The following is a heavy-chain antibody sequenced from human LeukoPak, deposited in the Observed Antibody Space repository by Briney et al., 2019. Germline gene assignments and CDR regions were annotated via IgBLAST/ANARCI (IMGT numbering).Heavy chain of an antibody. J-gene: IGHJ5*02. CDR1: GGSISSYY. CDR3: ARGKWASWFDP. V-gene: IGHV4-59*01. CDR2: ISYSGYT. Sequence: SETLSLTCSVSGGSISSYYWSWIRQPPGKGLEWIGSISYSGYTNYNPSLKSRVTISVDTLKKQFSLKLISVTAADTAVFYCARGKWASWFDPWGRGILVTVSS. D-gene: IGHD1-26*01.